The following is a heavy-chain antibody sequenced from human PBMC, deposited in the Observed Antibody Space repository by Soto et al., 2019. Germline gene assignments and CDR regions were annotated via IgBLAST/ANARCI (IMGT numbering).Heavy chain of an antibody. J-gene: IGHJ4*02. CDR1: GGTFSSYS. V-gene: IGHV1-69*01. CDR3: ARDGGRHAGGIDY. CDR2: IIPNFGTA. Sequence: QVQLVQSGAEVKKPGSSVKVSCKASGGTFSSYSINWVRQAPGQGLEWMGEIIPNFGTANYEQKFQGRVTITADESTSTAYMELGSLRSEDTAVYYCARDGGRHAGGIDYWGQGTLVTVSS. D-gene: IGHD1-26*01.